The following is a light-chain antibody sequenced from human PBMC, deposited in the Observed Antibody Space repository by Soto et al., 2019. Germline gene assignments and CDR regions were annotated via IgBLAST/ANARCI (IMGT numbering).Light chain of an antibody. V-gene: IGLV1-44*01. CDR2: TNS. CDR1: SSNIGSNP. J-gene: IGLJ2*01. CDR3: ATWDDRLNGPV. Sequence: QPVLTQPPSASGTPGQTVTISCSGSSSNIGSNPINWYQQLPGTAPKLLIYTNSQRPSGVPDRFSGSKSGTSASLAINGLQSEDEGDYHCATWDDRLNGPVFGGGTKVTVL.